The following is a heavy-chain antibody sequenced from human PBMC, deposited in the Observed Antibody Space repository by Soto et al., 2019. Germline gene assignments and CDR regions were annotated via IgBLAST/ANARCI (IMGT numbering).Heavy chain of an antibody. Sequence: GGSLRLSCAASGFTFSNYAMNWVRQAPGKGLEWVSAISGSGTGTDYADSVKGRFTISRDNSKNTLYLQMNSLRAEDTAVYYYAKVPLRTYYFDYWGQGTLVTVSS. D-gene: IGHD4-17*01. J-gene: IGHJ4*02. V-gene: IGHV3-23*01. CDR2: ISGSGTGT. CDR1: GFTFSNYA. CDR3: AKVPLRTYYFDY.